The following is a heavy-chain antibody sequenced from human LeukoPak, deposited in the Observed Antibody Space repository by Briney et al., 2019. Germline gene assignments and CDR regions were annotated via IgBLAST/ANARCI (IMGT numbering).Heavy chain of an antibody. V-gene: IGHV3-30*04. J-gene: IGHJ4*02. CDR1: GFTFSSYA. D-gene: IGHD3-10*01. CDR3: ARAKPKNMVRGLIMRRESRYYFDY. Sequence: QPGRSLRLSCAASGFTFSSYAMHWVRQAPGKGLEWVAVISYDGSNKYYADSVKGRFTISRDNSKNTLYLQMNSLRAEDTAVYYCARAKPKNMVRGLIMRRESRYYFDYWGQGTLVTVSS. CDR2: ISYDGSNK.